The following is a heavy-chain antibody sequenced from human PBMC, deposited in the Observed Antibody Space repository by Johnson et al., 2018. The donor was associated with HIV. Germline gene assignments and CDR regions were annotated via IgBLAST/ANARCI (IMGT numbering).Heavy chain of an antibody. CDR1: GLEFSNYA. V-gene: IGHV3-30*04. J-gene: IGHJ3*02. Sequence: QVQLVESGGGVVQPGGSLRLSCAASGLEFSNYAMHWVRQAPGKGLEWVALISYDGSNKYYADSVKGRFTISRDNAKNTLYLQMNSLRAEDTAVFYCAREMAWEDAFDIWGQGTMVTVSS. CDR3: AREMAWEDAFDI. CDR2: ISYDGSNK. D-gene: IGHD5-24*01.